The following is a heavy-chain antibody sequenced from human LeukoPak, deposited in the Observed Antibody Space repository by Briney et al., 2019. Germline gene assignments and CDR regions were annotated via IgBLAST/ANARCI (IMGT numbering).Heavy chain of an antibody. Sequence: ASGKVSCTASGYTFTTYDTNWVRQATGQGCEWMGWMNPNSGNTGYAQKFQGRVTMTRNTSISTAYMKLSSLRSEDTAVYYCAGAVGADAFDIWGQGTMVTVSS. D-gene: IGHD1-26*01. CDR2: MNPNSGNT. J-gene: IGHJ3*02. CDR1: GYTFTTYD. CDR3: AGAVGADAFDI. V-gene: IGHV1-8*01.